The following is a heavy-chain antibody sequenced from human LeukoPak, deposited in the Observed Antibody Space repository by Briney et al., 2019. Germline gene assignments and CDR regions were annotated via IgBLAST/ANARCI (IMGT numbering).Heavy chain of an antibody. J-gene: IGHJ3*02. Sequence: SETLSLTCTVSGGSISSGGYYWSWIRQPPGKGLEWIGYIYHSGSTYYNPSLKSRVTISVDRSKNQFSLKLSSVTAADTAVYYCARASGLTGDTPLDDAFDIWGQGTMVTVSS. CDR3: ARASGLTGDTPLDDAFDI. CDR1: GGSISSGGYY. CDR2: IYHSGST. V-gene: IGHV4-30-2*01. D-gene: IGHD7-27*01.